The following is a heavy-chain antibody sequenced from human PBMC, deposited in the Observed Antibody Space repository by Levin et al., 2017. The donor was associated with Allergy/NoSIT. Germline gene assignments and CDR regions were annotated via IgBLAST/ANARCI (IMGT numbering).Heavy chain of an antibody. CDR3: ARGGITMIVDSFFDI. J-gene: IGHJ3*02. CDR1: GFTFSSYA. V-gene: IGHV3-30*04. D-gene: IGHD3-22*01. Sequence: PGGSLRLSCAASGFTFSSYAMHWVRQAPGKGLEWVAVISYDGSNKYYADSVKGRFTISRDNSKNTLYLQMNSLRAEDTAVYYCARGGITMIVDSFFDIWGQGTMVTVSS. CDR2: ISYDGSNK.